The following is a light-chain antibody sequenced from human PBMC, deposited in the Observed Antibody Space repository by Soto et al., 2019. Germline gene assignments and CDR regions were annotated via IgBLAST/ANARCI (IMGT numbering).Light chain of an antibody. CDR3: QQYNSYPLT. CDR1: QSISSW. J-gene: IGKJ4*01. Sequence: DSQMTQAPSTLSASVGDRVTITCRASQSISSWLAWYQQKPGKAPKLLIYDASSLESGVPSRFSGSGSGTEFTLTISSLQPDDFATYYCQQYNSYPLTLGGGTKVDIK. V-gene: IGKV1-5*01. CDR2: DAS.